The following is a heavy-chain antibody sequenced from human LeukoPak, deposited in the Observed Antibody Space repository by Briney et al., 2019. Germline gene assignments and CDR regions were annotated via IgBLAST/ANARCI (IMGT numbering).Heavy chain of an antibody. CDR1: GFTFSSYW. CDR3: ARGGGRHVEY. D-gene: IGHD3-16*01. V-gene: IGHV3-7*05. J-gene: IGHJ4*02. Sequence: AGGSLRLSCAASGFTFSSYWMSWVRQAPGKGLEWVANIKEDGSEKNYVDSVRGRFTISRDNAKNSLYLQMNSLRAEDTAVYFCARGGGRHVEYWGQGTLVTVSS. CDR2: IKEDGSEK.